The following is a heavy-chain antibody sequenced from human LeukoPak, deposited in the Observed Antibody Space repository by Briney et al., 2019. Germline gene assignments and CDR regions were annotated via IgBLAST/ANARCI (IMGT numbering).Heavy chain of an antibody. J-gene: IGHJ5*02. D-gene: IGHD2-2*01. CDR2: IIPIFGTA. Sequence: ASVKVSCKASGGTFSSYDISWVRRAPGQGLEWMGGIIPIFGTANYAQKFPGRVTITADESTSTAYMELSSLRSEDTAVYYCASPGYQLLFGTSMWFDPWGQGTLVTVSS. CDR3: ASPGYQLLFGTSMWFDP. CDR1: GGTFSSYD. V-gene: IGHV1-69*01.